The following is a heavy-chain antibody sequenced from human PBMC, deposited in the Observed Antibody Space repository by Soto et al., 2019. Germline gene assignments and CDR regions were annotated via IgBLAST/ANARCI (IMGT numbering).Heavy chain of an antibody. CDR2: IYHSGST. V-gene: IGHV4-30-2*01. CDR1: GGSISSGGYS. Sequence: SETLSLTCAVSGGSISSGGYSWSWIRQPPGKGLEWIGYIYHSGSTYYNPSLKSRVTISVDRSKNQFSLKLSSVTAADTGVYYCARTPDIWGQGTMVTVSS. J-gene: IGHJ3*02. CDR3: ARTPDI.